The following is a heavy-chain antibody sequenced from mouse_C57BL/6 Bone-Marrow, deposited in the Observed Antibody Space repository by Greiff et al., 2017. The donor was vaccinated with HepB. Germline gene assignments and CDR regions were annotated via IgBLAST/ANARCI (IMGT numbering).Heavy chain of an antibody. CDR2: INPDSSTI. V-gene: IGHV4-1*01. J-gene: IGHJ1*03. CDR3: ARVGRIYYGSSYGYFDV. D-gene: IGHD1-1*01. Sequence: EVKLLQSGGGLVQPGGSLKLSCAASGIDFSRYWMSWVRRAPGKGLEWIGEINPDSSTINYAPSLKDKFIISRDNAKNTLYLQMSKVRSEDTALYYCARVGRIYYGSSYGYFDVWGTGTTVTVSS. CDR1: GIDFSRYW.